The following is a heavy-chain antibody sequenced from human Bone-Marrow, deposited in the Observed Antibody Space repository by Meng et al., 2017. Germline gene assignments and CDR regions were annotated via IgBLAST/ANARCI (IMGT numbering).Heavy chain of an antibody. J-gene: IGHJ4*02. D-gene: IGHD3-10*01. V-gene: IGHV3-15*01. CDR3: TTGKWFGELSKDY. CDR2: VKSKTDGGTT. Sequence: VERVEVGGGWGRPGGALVLRCAASGITFNKAWRSWVRQAPGRGLGWVGRVKSKTDGGTTDYAEPVKARFYISRDDSKSTLFLQMSHLTVEDTAVYYCTTGKWFGELSKDYWGQGTLVTVSS. CDR1: GITFNKAW.